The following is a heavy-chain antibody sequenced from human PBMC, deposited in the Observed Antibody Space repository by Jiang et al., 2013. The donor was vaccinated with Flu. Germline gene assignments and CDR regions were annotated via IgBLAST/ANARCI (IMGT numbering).Heavy chain of an antibody. V-gene: IGHV1-2*02. Sequence: GAEVKKPGASVKVSCKASGYTFTDYYMHWVRQAPGQGLEWMGWINPNSAGTNYAQKFQGRVTLTRDTSISTAYMEVSRLRSDDTAVYYCARDYCSSTSCYRGFDYWGQGTLVTVSS. CDR1: GYTFTDYY. D-gene: IGHD2-2*01. CDR2: INPNSAGT. CDR3: ARDYCSSTSCYRGFDY. J-gene: IGHJ4*02.